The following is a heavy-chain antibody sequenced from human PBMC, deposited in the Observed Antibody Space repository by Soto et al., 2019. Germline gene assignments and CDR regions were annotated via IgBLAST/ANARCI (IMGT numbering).Heavy chain of an antibody. V-gene: IGHV3-30-3*01. CDR2: ISYDGSNK. CDR1: GFTFSSYA. J-gene: IGHJ4*02. D-gene: IGHD1-7*01. Sequence: QVQLVESGGGVVQPGRSLRLSFAASGFTFSSYAMHWVRQAPGKGLEWVAVISYDGSNKYYADSVKGRFTISRDNSKNTLYLQMNSLRAEDTAVYYCARGDWNYEFDYWGQGTLVTVSS. CDR3: ARGDWNYEFDY.